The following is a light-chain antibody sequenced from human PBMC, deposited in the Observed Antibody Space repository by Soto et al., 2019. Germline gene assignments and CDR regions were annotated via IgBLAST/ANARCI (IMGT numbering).Light chain of an antibody. Sequence: QSLLTHPRAVCGATGQRVTISCTGSSSNIGAGYDVHWYQQRPGTAPKLLIFGNINRPSGVPDRFSGSKSGTSASLAITGLQAEDEGDYYCQSYDSTLSDRYVFGTGTKVTVL. V-gene: IGLV1-40*01. CDR1: SSNIGAGYD. CDR3: QSYDSTLSDRYV. J-gene: IGLJ1*01. CDR2: GNI.